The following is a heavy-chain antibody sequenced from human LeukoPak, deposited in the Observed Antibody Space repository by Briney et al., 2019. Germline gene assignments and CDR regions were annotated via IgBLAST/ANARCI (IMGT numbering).Heavy chain of an antibody. CDR3: ARVMGRYCSSTSCYVDY. CDR2: ISYDGSNK. CDR1: GITFSSYA. Sequence: GRSLRLSCAASGITFSSYAMHWVRQAPGKGLEWVAVISYDGSNKYYADSVKGRFTISRDNSKNTLYLQMNSLRAEDTAVYYCARVMGRYCSSTSCYVDYWGQGALVTVSS. V-gene: IGHV3-30*04. D-gene: IGHD2-2*01. J-gene: IGHJ4*02.